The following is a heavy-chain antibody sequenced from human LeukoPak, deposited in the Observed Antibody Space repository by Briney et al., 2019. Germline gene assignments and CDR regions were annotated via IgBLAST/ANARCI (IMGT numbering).Heavy chain of an antibody. Sequence: PSETLSLTCTVSGGSISGTNYYWGWIRQSPDKGLEWIGSIHYSGSTKKNPFLESRITISVDTSKNLFSLKLTSVTAADTAVYFCARGSSPPLYYYYYYMDVWGKGTTVTISS. CDR2: IHYSGST. CDR3: ARGSSPPLYYYYYYMDV. V-gene: IGHV4-39*07. CDR1: GGSISGTNYY. J-gene: IGHJ6*03.